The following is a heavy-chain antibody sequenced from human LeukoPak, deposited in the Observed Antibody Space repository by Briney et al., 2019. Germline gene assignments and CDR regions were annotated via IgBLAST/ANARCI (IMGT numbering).Heavy chain of an antibody. D-gene: IGHD4-17*01. V-gene: IGHV4-34*01. CDR3: TRMTTGHDY. J-gene: IGHJ4*02. CDR2: INHSGYT. CDR1: GVSFNDYY. Sequence: SETLSLTCAVSGVSFNDYYWSWVRQTPGRGLEWIGEINHSGYTNDSPSLKSRVTLSIDTSRKQFSLNLRSVTVADTGIYYCTRMTTGHDYWGQGTLVTASS.